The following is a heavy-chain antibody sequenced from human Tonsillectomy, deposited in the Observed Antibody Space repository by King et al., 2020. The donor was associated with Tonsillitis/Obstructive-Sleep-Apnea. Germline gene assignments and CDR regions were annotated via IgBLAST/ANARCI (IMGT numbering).Heavy chain of an antibody. V-gene: IGHV3-49*05. D-gene: IGHD2-2*01. CDR1: GFIFGDYA. CDR2: IRGKAYGGTT. Sequence: VQLVESGGGLVKPGRSLRLSCTASGFIFGDYAMSWFRQAPGKGLEWVGLIRGKAYGGTTEYAASVKGRFTISRDDSKSIAYLQMNSLKTEDTAVYYCSRDQLFTVDTVVGEVPFEYWGQGTLVTVSS. J-gene: IGHJ4*02. CDR3: SRDQLFTVDTVVGEVPFEY.